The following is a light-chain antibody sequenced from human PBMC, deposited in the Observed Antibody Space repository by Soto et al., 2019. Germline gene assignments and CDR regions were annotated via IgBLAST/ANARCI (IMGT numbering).Light chain of an antibody. J-gene: IGKJ4*01. Sequence: DIQMTPSPSTLSASVGERGTITGGASQSLSSQLAWYQQKPAKAPNLLIYKAYSLESGVPSRFSVSGSGTEFTLSISMRQPDDFATNSCQRYNSYTVTFSGGTTVEIK. CDR3: QRYNSYTVT. CDR2: KAY. V-gene: IGKV1-5*03. CDR1: QSLSSQ.